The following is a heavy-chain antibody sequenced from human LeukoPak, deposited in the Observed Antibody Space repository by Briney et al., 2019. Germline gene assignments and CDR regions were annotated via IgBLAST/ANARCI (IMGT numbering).Heavy chain of an antibody. J-gene: IGHJ4*02. V-gene: IGHV3-74*01. D-gene: IGHD2/OR15-2a*01. CDR2: INSDGSWT. Sequence: GGSLRLSCAASGHYWMHWVRQAPGKGLVWVSHINSDGSWTSYADSVKGRFTISKDNAKNTVYLQMNNLRAEDTAVYYCVSFYEAYWGRGTLVTVSS. CDR3: VSFYEAY. CDR1: GHYW.